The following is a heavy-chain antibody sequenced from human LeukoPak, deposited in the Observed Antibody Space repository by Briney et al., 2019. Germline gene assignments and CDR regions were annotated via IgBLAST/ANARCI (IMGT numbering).Heavy chain of an antibody. D-gene: IGHD6-19*01. V-gene: IGHV1-2*02. CDR1: GYTFSDYY. Sequence: ASVKVSCKASGYTFSDYYMHWVRQAPGQDLEWMGWINPNSGGTNYAQKFEGRVTMTRDTSITTAYMELSRLTSDDTAVYYCAREDSGWYVDYWGQGTLVTVSS. CDR3: AREDSGWYVDY. J-gene: IGHJ4*02. CDR2: INPNSGGT.